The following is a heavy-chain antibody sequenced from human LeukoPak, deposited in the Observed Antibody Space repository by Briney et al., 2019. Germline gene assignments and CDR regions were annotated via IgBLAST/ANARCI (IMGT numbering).Heavy chain of an antibody. CDR2: ISWNSGSI. Sequence: GGSLRLSCAASGFTFDDYAMHWVRQAPGKGLEWVSGISWNSGSIGYADSVKGRFTISRDNAKNSLYLQLNSLRAEDTALYYCAKDSSSWYGWFDPWGQGTLVTVSS. D-gene: IGHD6-13*01. V-gene: IGHV3-9*01. CDR3: AKDSSSWYGWFDP. J-gene: IGHJ5*02. CDR1: GFTFDDYA.